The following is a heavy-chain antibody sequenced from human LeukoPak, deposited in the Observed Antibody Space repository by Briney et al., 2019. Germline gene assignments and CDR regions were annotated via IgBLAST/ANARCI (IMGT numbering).Heavy chain of an antibody. V-gene: IGHV3-23*01. D-gene: IGHD2-21*02. J-gene: IGHJ5*02. CDR1: GFTFNSYG. CDR3: AKPPSYCGSDCYVNWFDP. CDR2: ISGSGGST. Sequence: GGTLRLSCAGSGFTFNSYGMSWVRQAPGKGLEWVSAISGSGGSTYYADSVKGRFTISRDNSKNTLYLQMNSLRAEDTAVYYCAKPPSYCGSDCYVNWFDPWGQGTLVTVSS.